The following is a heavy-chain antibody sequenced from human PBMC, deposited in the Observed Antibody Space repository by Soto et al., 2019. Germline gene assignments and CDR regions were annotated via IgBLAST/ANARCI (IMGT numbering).Heavy chain of an antibody. CDR3: AKDRSGSYYFYY. D-gene: IGHD1-26*01. J-gene: IGHJ4*02. CDR2: ISGSGGST. Sequence: GGSLRLSCAASGFTFSSYSMSWVRQAPGKGLEWVSAISGSGGSTYYADSVKGRFTISRDNSKNTLYLQMNSLRAEDTAVYYCAKDRSGSYYFYYWGQGTLVTVSS. CDR1: GFTFSSYS. V-gene: IGHV3-23*01.